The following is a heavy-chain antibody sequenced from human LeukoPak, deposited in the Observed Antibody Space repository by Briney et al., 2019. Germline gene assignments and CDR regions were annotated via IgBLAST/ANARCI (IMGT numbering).Heavy chain of an antibody. V-gene: IGHV3-23*01. CDR1: GFTFSNSA. D-gene: IGHD3-10*01. CDR2: ISGSGGSI. CDR3: AKMADFYVSESRSFASY. Sequence: GGSLRLSCAASGFTFSNSAMSWVRQAAGKGLEWVSVISGSGGSIDYADSLKGRFTVSRDNSKNTLYLQMNSLRAEDTAVYYCAKMADFYVSESRSFASYWGQGTLVTVSS. J-gene: IGHJ4*02.